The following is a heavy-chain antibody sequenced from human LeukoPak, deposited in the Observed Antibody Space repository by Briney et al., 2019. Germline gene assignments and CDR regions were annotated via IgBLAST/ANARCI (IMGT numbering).Heavy chain of an antibody. V-gene: IGHV3-30-3*01. Sequence: GGSLRLSCAVSGFTFSRYAMHWVRQAPGKGLERVAVISYNGNDKYNADSVKGRFTISRDNSKNTLYLQMNSLRAEDTAMYYCARDRDLGAAAYCFDYWGRGTLVTVSS. CDR2: ISYNGNDK. D-gene: IGHD6-13*01. CDR3: ARDRDLGAAAYCFDY. J-gene: IGHJ4*02. CDR1: GFTFSRYA.